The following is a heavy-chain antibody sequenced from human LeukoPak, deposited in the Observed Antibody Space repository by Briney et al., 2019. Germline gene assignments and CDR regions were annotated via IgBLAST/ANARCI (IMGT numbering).Heavy chain of an antibody. CDR1: GYTFTGYY. D-gene: IGHD3-9*01. CDR3: ARAHYDILTGYYPNYFDY. V-gene: IGHV1-2*06. J-gene: IGHJ4*02. Sequence: GALVKVSCKASGYTFTGYYMHWVRQAPGQGLEWMGRINPNSGGTNYAQKFQGRVTMTRDTSISTAYMELSRLRSDDTAVYYRARAHYDILTGYYPNYFDYWGQGTLVTVSS. CDR2: INPNSGGT.